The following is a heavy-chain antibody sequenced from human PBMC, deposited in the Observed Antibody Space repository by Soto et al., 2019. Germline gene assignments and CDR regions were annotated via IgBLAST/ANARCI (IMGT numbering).Heavy chain of an antibody. J-gene: IGHJ5*02. CDR1: GYTFTSDG. CDR3: ARDQGYCSSTSCPRAWFDP. D-gene: IGHD2-2*01. Sequence: GASVHVSCKASGYTFTSDGISWVRQAPGQGLEWMGWVSAYNGNTNYAQKLQGRVTMTTDTSTSTAYMELRSLRSDDTAVYYCARDQGYCSSTSCPRAWFDPWGQGTLVTVSS. CDR2: VSAYNGNT. V-gene: IGHV1-18*01.